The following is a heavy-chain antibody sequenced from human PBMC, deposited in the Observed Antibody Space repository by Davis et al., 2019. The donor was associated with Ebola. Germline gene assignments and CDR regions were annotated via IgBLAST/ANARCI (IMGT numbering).Heavy chain of an antibody. CDR2: ISGSGGST. Sequence: GESLKISCAASGFTFSSYAMSWVRQAPGKGLEWVSAISGSGGSTYYADSVKGRFTISRDNSKNTLYLQMNSLRAEDTAVYYCAKVGRSSSPGYFDYWGQGTLVTVSS. D-gene: IGHD6-6*01. J-gene: IGHJ4*02. CDR1: GFTFSSYA. CDR3: AKVGRSSSPGYFDY. V-gene: IGHV3-23*01.